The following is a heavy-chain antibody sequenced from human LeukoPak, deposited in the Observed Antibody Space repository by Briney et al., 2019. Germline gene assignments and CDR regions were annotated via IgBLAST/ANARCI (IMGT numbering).Heavy chain of an antibody. CDR3: ARLGSYFDY. V-gene: IGHV4-59*08. CDR1: GGSLTSYY. Sequence: SETLSLTCTVSGGSLTSYYWSWIRQPPGKGLQWIGYIYYSGSVNYNPSLKSRVTISVDTSKNQFSLNLSSVTAADTAVYYCARLGSYFDYWGQGTQVAVSS. CDR2: IYYSGSV. J-gene: IGHJ4*02.